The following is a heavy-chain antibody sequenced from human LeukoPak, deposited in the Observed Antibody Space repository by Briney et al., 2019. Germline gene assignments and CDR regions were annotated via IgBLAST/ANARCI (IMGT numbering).Heavy chain of an antibody. Sequence: GESLKISCKASGYNFATAWIAWVRQMPGKGLEWMGIVYPGDSDTKYNPSFQGHVTISADKSITTAYPQWASLKASDTAIYYCARHGRWELDYWGQGTLVSVSS. J-gene: IGHJ4*02. CDR2: VYPGDSDT. CDR3: ARHGRWELDY. D-gene: IGHD4-23*01. V-gene: IGHV5-51*01. CDR1: GYNFATAW.